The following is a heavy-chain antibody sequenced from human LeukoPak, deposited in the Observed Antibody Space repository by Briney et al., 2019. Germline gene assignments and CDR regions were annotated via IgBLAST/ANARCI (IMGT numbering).Heavy chain of an antibody. J-gene: IGHJ6*03. CDR1: GYTFTAYY. CDR3: ARDSFLYGDSVRFLEWLLGPDYYYMDV. CDR2: INPNSGGT. V-gene: IGHV1-2*02. D-gene: IGHD3-3*01. Sequence: GASVKVSCKASGYTFTAYYMHWVRQAPGQGLEWMGWINPNSGGTNYAQKFQGRVTMTRDTSISTAYMELSRLRYDDTAVYYCARDSFLYGDSVRFLEWLLGPDYYYMDVWGKGTTVTVSS.